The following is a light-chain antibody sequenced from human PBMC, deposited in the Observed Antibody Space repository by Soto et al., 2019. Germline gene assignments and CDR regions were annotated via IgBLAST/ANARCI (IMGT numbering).Light chain of an antibody. CDR2: EVS. V-gene: IGLV2-14*01. Sequence: QPVLTQPASVSGSPGQSITISCTGTSSDVGGYNYVSWYQQHPGKAPKLIIYEVSNRPSGVSNRFSGSKSGDTASLTISGLHAEDEADYYCSSYTSSSTLYVFGTGTKVTVL. CDR1: SSDVGGYNY. J-gene: IGLJ1*01. CDR3: SSYTSSSTLYV.